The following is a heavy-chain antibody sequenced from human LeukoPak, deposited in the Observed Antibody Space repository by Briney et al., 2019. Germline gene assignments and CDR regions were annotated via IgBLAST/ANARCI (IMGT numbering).Heavy chain of an antibody. J-gene: IGHJ6*03. CDR2: ISGSGGST. CDR1: GFTFSSYG. Sequence: GGSLRLSCAASGFTFSSYGMSWVRQAPGKGLEWVSAISGSGGSTYYADSVKGRFTISRDNSKNTLYLQMNSLRAEDTAVYYCATLDYGAFYYYYYMDVWGKGTTVTISS. CDR3: ATLDYGAFYYYYYMDV. V-gene: IGHV3-23*01. D-gene: IGHD3-16*01.